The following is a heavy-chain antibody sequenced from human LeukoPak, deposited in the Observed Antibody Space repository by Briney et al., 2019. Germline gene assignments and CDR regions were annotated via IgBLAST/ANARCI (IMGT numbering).Heavy chain of an antibody. CDR2: IYYSGST. J-gene: IGHJ4*02. V-gene: IGHV4-39*01. D-gene: IGHD3-10*01. Sequence: SETLSLTCTVSGGSISSSSYYWGWIRQPPGKGLEWIGSIYYSGSTYYNPSLKSRVTLSVDTSKRQFFLMLSSVTAADTAVYYCARHVPMPYHSHTYYYGSGSYSPFDYWGQGTVVSVFS. CDR1: GGSISSSSYY. CDR3: ARHVPMPYHSHTYYYGSGSYSPFDY.